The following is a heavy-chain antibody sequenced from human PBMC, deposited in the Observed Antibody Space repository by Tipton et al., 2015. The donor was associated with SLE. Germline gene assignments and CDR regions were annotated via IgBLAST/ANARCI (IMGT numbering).Heavy chain of an antibody. CDR3: ARYYDFWSGYGYYYYYMDV. D-gene: IGHD3-3*01. J-gene: IGHJ6*03. V-gene: IGHV4-34*01. Sequence: TLSLTCAVYGGSFSGYYWSWIRQPPGNGLEWIGEINHSGSTNYNPSLKSRVTISVDTSKNQFSLKLSSVTAADTAVYYCARYYDFWSGYGYYYYYMDVWGKGTTVTVSS. CDR1: GGSFSGYY. CDR2: INHSGST.